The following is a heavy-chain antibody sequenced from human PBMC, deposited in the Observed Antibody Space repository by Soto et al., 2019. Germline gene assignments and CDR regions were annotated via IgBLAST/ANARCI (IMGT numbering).Heavy chain of an antibody. V-gene: IGHV4-59*01. CDR3: ARVAGYDILTGYYNAFDI. CDR1: GGSISSYY. D-gene: IGHD3-9*01. CDR2: IYYSGST. J-gene: IGHJ3*02. Sequence: PSETLSLTCTVSGGSISSYYWSWIRQPPGKGLEWIGYIYYSGSTNYNPSLKSRVTISVDTSKNQFSLKLSSVTAADTAVYYCARVAGYDILTGYYNAFDIWGQGTMVTV.